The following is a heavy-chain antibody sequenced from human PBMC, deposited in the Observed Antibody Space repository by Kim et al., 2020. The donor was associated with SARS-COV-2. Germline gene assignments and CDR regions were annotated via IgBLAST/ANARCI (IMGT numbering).Heavy chain of an antibody. V-gene: IGHV3-7*03. CDR1: GFTFSSYW. CDR2: IKQDGSEK. D-gene: IGHD3-22*01. J-gene: IGHJ6*02. Sequence: GGSLRLFCAASGFTFSSYWMSWVRQAPGKGLEWVANIKQDGSEKYYVDSVKGRFTISRDNAKNSLYLQMNSLSAEDTAVYYCAARLDSSGDSYYYGMDVWGQGTTLTVSS. CDR3: AARLDSSGDSYYYGMDV.